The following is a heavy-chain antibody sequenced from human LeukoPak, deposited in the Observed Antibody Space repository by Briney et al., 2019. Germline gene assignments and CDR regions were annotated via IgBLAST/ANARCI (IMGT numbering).Heavy chain of an antibody. CDR1: GYSISSGYY. Sequence: PSETLSLTCTVSGYSISSGYYRGWIRQPPGKGLEWIGSIYHSGSTYYNPSLKSRVTISVDTSKNQFSLKLSSVTAADTAVYYCARVGYCSSTSCTRDNWFDPWGQGTLVTVSS. V-gene: IGHV4-38-2*02. D-gene: IGHD2-2*01. CDR3: ARVGYCSSTSCTRDNWFDP. J-gene: IGHJ5*02. CDR2: IYHSGST.